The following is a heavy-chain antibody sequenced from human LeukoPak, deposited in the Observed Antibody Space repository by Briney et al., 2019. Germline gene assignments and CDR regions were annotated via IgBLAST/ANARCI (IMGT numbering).Heavy chain of an antibody. CDR1: GGSISSYY. V-gene: IGHV4-4*07. D-gene: IGHD3-22*01. J-gene: IGHJ5*02. CDR3: ARTRAYSSGYYSNNWFDP. Sequence: PSETLSLTCTVSGGSISSYYWSWIRQPAGKGLEWIGRIYTSGSTNYNPSLKSRVTMSVDTSKNQFSLKLSSVTAADTAVYYCARTRAYSSGYYSNNWFDPWGQGTLVTVSS. CDR2: IYTSGST.